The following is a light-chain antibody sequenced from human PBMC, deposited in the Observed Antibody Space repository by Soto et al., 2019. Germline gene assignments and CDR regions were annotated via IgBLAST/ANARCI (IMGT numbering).Light chain of an antibody. CDR2: EVS. CDR3: SSYAGSNNLYV. Sequence: SALALPPSTSGSPGPSVTISCTGTSSDVGGYNYVSWYQQHPGKAPKLMIYEVSKRPSGVPDRFSGSKSGNTASLTVSGLQAEDEADYYCSSYAGSNNLYVFGTGTKVT. V-gene: IGLV2-8*01. CDR1: SSDVGGYNY. J-gene: IGLJ1*01.